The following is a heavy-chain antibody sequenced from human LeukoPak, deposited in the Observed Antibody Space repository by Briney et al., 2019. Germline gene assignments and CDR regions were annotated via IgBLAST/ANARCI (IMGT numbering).Heavy chain of an antibody. D-gene: IGHD2-21*02. J-gene: IGHJ3*02. V-gene: IGHV1-24*01. CDR1: GYTLTELS. Sequence: ASVKVSCKVSGYTLTELSMHWVRQAPGKGLEWMGGFDPEDGETIYAQKFQGRVTVTEDTSTDTAYMELSSLRSEDTAVYYCATDPSFVVVTASSAFDIWGQGTMVTVSS. CDR3: ATDPSFVVVTASSAFDI. CDR2: FDPEDGET.